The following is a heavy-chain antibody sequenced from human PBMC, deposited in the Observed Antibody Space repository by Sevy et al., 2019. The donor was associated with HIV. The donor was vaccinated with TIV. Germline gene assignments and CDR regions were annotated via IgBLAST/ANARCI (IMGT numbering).Heavy chain of an antibody. D-gene: IGHD3-22*01. J-gene: IGHJ4*02. CDR3: ATTKDYYDSSGSPFDY. V-gene: IGHV1-24*01. CDR1: GYTLTELS. CDR2: FEPEDGET. Sequence: ASVKVSCKVSGYTLTELSMHWVRQAPGKGLEWMGSFEPEDGETVYEQKFQGRVTMTEDTSSDTAYMELSSLRSDDTAVYYCATTKDYYDSSGSPFDYWGQGTLVTVSS.